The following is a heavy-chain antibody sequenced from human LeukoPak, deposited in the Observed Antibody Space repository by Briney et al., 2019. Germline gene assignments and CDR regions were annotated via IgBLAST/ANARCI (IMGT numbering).Heavy chain of an antibody. V-gene: IGHV4-31*03. Sequence: PSETLSLTCTVSGGSISSGGYYWSWIRQHPGKGLEWIGYIYYSGSTYYNPSLKSRVTISVDTSKNQFSLKLSSVTAADTAVYYCARGGKLATLDYWGQGTLVTVSS. J-gene: IGHJ4*02. CDR2: IYYSGST. D-gene: IGHD4-23*01. CDR3: ARGGKLATLDY. CDR1: GGSISSGGYY.